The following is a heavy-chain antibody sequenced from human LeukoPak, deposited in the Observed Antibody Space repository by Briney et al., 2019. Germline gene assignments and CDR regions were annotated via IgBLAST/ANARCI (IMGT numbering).Heavy chain of an antibody. CDR3: AKATHSNFYDSSGYPV. Sequence: PGGSLRLSCAASGFTFDDYAMHWVREAPGRGLEWVSGISWNSGNIGYADSVKGRFTISRDNAKNSLYLQMNSLTPEDTALYYCAKATHSNFYDSSGYPVWGQGTPVTVSS. V-gene: IGHV3-9*01. CDR1: GFTFDDYA. CDR2: ISWNSGNI. D-gene: IGHD3-22*01. J-gene: IGHJ4*02.